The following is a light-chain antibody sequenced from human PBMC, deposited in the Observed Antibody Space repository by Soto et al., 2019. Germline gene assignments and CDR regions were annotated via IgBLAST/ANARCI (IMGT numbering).Light chain of an antibody. CDR2: GAS. Sequence: EIVLTQSPGTLSLSPGERATLSCRASQSVSSSYLAWYQQKPGQAPRLLIYGASSRATGIPDRFSGSGSGTDFTLXXXXLEPEDFAVYYCQQYAGTFGQGTKVEI. V-gene: IGKV3-20*01. CDR3: QQYAGT. J-gene: IGKJ1*01. CDR1: QSVSSSY.